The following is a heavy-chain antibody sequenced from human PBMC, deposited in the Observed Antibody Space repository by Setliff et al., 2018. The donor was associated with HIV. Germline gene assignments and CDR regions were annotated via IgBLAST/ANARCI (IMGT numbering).Heavy chain of an antibody. CDR3: TRGHYSTFG. Sequence: SETLSLTCTVSGGSISTSRYYWGWIRQPPGKGLEWVASIHYSGYTYYNPSLKSRVTISVDTSKNLFSLKLASVTAADTAVYYCTRGHYSTFGWGQGTLVTVSS. D-gene: IGHD2-21*01. J-gene: IGHJ4*02. CDR2: IHYSGYT. V-gene: IGHV4-39*02. CDR1: GGSISTSRYY.